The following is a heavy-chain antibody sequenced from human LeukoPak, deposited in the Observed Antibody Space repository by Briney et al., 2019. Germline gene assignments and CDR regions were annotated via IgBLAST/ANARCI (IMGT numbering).Heavy chain of an antibody. CDR3: AKELITRLEGHAFDI. J-gene: IGHJ3*02. V-gene: IGHV3-30*18. D-gene: IGHD3-10*01. Sequence: GGSLRLSCAASGFTFSSYGMHWVRQAPGKGLEWVAVISYDGSNKYYADSVKGRFTISRDNSKNTLYLQMNSLRAEDTAVYYCAKELITRLEGHAFDIWGQGTMVTVSS. CDR1: GFTFSSYG. CDR2: ISYDGSNK.